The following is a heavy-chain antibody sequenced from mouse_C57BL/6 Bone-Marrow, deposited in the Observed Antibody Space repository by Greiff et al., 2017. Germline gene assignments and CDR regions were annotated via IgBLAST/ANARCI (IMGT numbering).Heavy chain of an antibody. CDR1: GFTFSSYA. J-gene: IGHJ1*03. CDR3: ARDDYGIWYFDV. CDR2: ISHGGSYT. V-gene: IGHV5-4*01. Sequence: EVKLVESGGGLVKPGGSLKLSCAASGFTFSSYAMSWVRQTPEKRLEWVATISHGGSYTYYPDNVKGRFTISRDNAKNNLYLQMSHLKSEDTAMYYCARDDYGIWYFDVWGTGTTVTVSS. D-gene: IGHD2-4*01.